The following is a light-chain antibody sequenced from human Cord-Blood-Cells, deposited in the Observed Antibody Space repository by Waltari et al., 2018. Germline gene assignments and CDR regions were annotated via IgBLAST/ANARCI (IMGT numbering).Light chain of an antibody. J-gene: IGKJ2*01. CDR1: QSISSY. CDR2: AAS. CDR3: QQSYSTPMYT. V-gene: IGKV1-39*01. Sequence: MTQSPSSLSASVGDRVTITCRASQSISSYLNWYQQKPGKAPKLLIYAASSLQSGVPSRFSGSGSGTDFTLTISSLQPEDFATYYCQQSYSTPMYTFGQGTKVEIK.